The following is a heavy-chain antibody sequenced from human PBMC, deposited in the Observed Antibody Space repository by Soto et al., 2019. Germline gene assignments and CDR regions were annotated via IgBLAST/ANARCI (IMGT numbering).Heavy chain of an antibody. V-gene: IGHV4-59*12. Sequence: SETLSLTCTVSGGSISSYYLSWIRQPPGKGLEWIGYIYYSGSTNYNPSLKSRVTISVDTSKNQLSLKLSSVTAADTAVYYCAGASTWHPGAFNIWGQGTTVTVSS. D-gene: IGHD5-12*01. CDR2: IYYSGST. CDR1: GGSISSYY. CDR3: AGASTWHPGAFNI. J-gene: IGHJ3*02.